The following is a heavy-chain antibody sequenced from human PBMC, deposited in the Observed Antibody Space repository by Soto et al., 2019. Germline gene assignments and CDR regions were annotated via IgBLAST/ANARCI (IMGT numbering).Heavy chain of an antibody. CDR2: ISTTSSAI. D-gene: IGHD6-13*01. V-gene: IGHV3-48*01. J-gene: IGHJ4*02. CDR1: GFTLSNHN. CDR3: AREHGIAQN. Sequence: EVQLVESGGGLVQPGGSLRLSCAASGFTLSNHNMNWVRQAPGKGLEWVSYISTTSSAIYYADSVKGRFTISRDNAKNSLYLQMDSLRAEDTAVYYCAREHGIAQNWGQGTLVTVSS.